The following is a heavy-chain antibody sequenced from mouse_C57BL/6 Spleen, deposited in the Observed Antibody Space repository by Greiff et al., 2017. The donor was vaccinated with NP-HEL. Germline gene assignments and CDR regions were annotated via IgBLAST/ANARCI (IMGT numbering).Heavy chain of an antibody. D-gene: IGHD1-1*01. CDR3: ARFGGSSYYWYFDV. CDR1: GYSFTGYF. J-gene: IGHJ1*03. Sequence: EVQLQQSGPELVKPGDSVKISCKASGYSFTGYFMNWVMQSHGKSLEWIGRINPYNGDTFYNQKFKGKATLTVDKSSSTAHMELRSLTSEDSAVYYCARFGGSSYYWYFDVWGTGTTVTVSS. CDR2: INPYNGDT. V-gene: IGHV1-20*01.